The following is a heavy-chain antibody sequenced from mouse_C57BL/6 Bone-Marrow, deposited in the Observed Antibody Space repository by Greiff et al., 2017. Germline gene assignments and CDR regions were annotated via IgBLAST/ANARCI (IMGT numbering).Heavy chain of an antibody. CDR2: IWGVGST. J-gene: IGHJ4*01. CDR3: ASSLSYNAMDY. V-gene: IGHV2-6*01. D-gene: IGHD6-5*01. CDR1: GFSLTSYG. Sequence: VQRVESGPGLVAPSQSLSITCTVSGFSLTSYGVDWVRQSPGKGLEWLGVIWGVGSTTYNSALKSRLSISKDNSKSQVFLKLNSHHTDDTAMYYCASSLSYNAMDYWGQGTSVTVSA.